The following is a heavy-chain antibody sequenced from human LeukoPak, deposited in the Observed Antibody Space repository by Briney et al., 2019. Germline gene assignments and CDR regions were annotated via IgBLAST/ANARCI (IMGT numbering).Heavy chain of an antibody. CDR1: GFTVSSNY. D-gene: IGHD5-18*01. J-gene: IGHJ3*02. Sequence: GGSLRLSCAASGFTVSSNYMSWVRQAPGKGMEWVSVIYSGGSTYYADSVKGRFTISRDNSKNTLYLQMNSLRAEDTAVYYCATVGYSYGYGRYAFDIWGQGTMVTVSS. V-gene: IGHV3-66*01. CDR2: IYSGGST. CDR3: ATVGYSYGYGRYAFDI.